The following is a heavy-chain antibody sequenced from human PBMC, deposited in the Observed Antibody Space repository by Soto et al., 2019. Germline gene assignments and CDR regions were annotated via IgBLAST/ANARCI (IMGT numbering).Heavy chain of an antibody. D-gene: IGHD6-13*01. CDR2: IYYSGST. CDR3: ARHGLYSSSWYYYYGMDV. V-gene: IGHV4-39*01. Sequence: PSETLSLTCAVSGGSISSGGYSWSWIRQPPGKGLEWIGSIYYSGSTYYNPSLKSRVTISVDTSKNQFSLKLSSVTAADTAVYYCARHGLYSSSWYYYYGMDVWGQGTTVTVSS. CDR1: GGSISSGGYS. J-gene: IGHJ6*02.